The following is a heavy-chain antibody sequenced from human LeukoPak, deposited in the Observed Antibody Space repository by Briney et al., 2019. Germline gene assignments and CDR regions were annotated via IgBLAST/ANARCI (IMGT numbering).Heavy chain of an antibody. CDR2: INNDGGGT. J-gene: IGHJ3*02. CDR3: ATRGPSHAFDI. V-gene: IGHV3-74*01. CDR1: GFTFGSFW. Sequence: GGSLRLSWAASGFTFGSFWMYWVRRAPGKGLVYIARINNDGGGTTYADSVKGRFTISRDNARNGVYLQMNSLRAEDTAGYYRATRGPSHAFDIWGQGTMVTVSS.